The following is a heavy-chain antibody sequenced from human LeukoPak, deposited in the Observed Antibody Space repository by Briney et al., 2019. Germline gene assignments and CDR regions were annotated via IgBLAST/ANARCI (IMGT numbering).Heavy chain of an antibody. D-gene: IGHD3-3*01. V-gene: IGHV4-59*12. CDR1: GGSFSGYY. CDR2: IYYSGST. Sequence: SETLSLTCAVYGGSFSGYYWSWIRQPPGKGLEWIGYIYYSGSTNYNPSLKSRVTISVDTSKNQFSLKLSSVTAADTAVYYCARTYYDFWSGYGLYYFDYWGQGTLVTVSS. CDR3: ARTYYDFWSGYGLYYFDY. J-gene: IGHJ4*02.